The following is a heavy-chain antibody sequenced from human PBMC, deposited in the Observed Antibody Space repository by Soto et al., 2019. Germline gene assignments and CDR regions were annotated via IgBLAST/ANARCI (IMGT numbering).Heavy chain of an antibody. J-gene: IGHJ6*02. D-gene: IGHD3-10*01. V-gene: IGHV3-30*03. CDR3: AIWSWFGPYYGMDV. Sequence: GGSLRLSCAASGFTFSSYGMHWVRQAPGKGLEWVAVISYDGSNKYYADSVKGRFTISRDNSKNTLYLQMNSLRAEDTAVYYCAIWSWFGPYYGMDVWGQGTTVTVSS. CDR2: ISYDGSNK. CDR1: GFTFSSYG.